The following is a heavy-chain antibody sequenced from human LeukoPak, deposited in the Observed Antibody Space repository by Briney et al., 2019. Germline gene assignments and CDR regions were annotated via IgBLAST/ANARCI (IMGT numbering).Heavy chain of an antibody. CDR2: MYFSGSP. CDR1: GGSISNNNYY. J-gene: IGHJ4*02. V-gene: IGHV4-39*01. CDR3: ATWRTAKTAFGY. Sequence: SETLSLTCTVSGGSISNNNYYWGWIRQPPGKGLEWIGSMYFSGSPYYNPSLKSRVTMSVDTSKNQFSLRVTSVTAADTAVYYCATWRTAKTAFGYWGQGTLVTVSS. D-gene: IGHD2-21*02.